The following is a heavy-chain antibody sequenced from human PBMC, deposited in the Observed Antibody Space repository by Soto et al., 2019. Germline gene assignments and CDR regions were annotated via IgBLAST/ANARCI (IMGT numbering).Heavy chain of an antibody. CDR1: GGTFSSYA. D-gene: IGHD3-3*01. V-gene: IGHV1-69*01. J-gene: IGHJ6*02. CDR3: ARGGGTFFGVVTHYYGMDV. CDR2: IIPIFGTA. Sequence: QVQLVQSGAEVKKPGSSVKVSCKASGGTFSSYAISWVRQAPGQGLEWMGGIIPIFGTANYAQKFQGRVTITADESTSTAYMELSSLRSEDTAVYYCARGGGTFFGVVTHYYGMDVWGQGTTVTVSS.